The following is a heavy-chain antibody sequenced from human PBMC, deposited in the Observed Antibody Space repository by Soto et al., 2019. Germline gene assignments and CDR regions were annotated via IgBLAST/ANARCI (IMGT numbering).Heavy chain of an antibody. J-gene: IGHJ4*02. CDR2: IWTSGST. CDR1: GDSMSKYY. D-gene: IGHD3-16*01. CDR3: ARAVGAAYYFDF. Sequence: QVQLQESGPGLVKPSETLSLTCNVSGDSMSKYYWSWVRQPAGTGLEWIGRIWTSGSTNYNPSLKSRGTMSIDTSNKHFSLDLKSVTAADTAVYYCARAVGAAYYFDFWGQGVLVTVSS. V-gene: IGHV4-4*07.